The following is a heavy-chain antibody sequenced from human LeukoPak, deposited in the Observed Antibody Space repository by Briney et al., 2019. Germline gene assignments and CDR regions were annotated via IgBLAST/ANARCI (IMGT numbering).Heavy chain of an antibody. D-gene: IGHD3-16*02. CDR1: GFTFDDYA. V-gene: IGHV3-43D*03. CDR2: ISWDGGST. J-gene: IGHJ6*03. Sequence: GGSLRLSCAASGFTFDDYAMHWVRQAPGKGLEWVSLISWDGGSTYYADSVKGRFTISRDNSKNSLYLQMNSLRAEDTAVYYCARDVTPYYYMDVWGKGTTVTISS. CDR3: ARDVTPYYYMDV.